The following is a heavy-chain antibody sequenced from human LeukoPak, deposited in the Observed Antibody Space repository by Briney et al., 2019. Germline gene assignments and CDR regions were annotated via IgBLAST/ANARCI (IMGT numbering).Heavy chain of an antibody. CDR2: ISAYNGNT. CDR1: GYTFTSYG. V-gene: IGHV1-18*01. Sequence: ASVKVSCKASGYTFTSYGISWVRQAPGQGLEWMGWISAYNGNTNYPQKLQGRVTMTTDTSTSTAYMELRSLRSDDTAVYYCARTDLFGDFWSGFLSDAFDIWGQGTMVTVSS. J-gene: IGHJ3*02. CDR3: ARTDLFGDFWSGFLSDAFDI. D-gene: IGHD3-3*01.